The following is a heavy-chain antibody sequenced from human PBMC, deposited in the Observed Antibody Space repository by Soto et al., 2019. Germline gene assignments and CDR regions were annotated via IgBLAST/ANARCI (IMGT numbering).Heavy chain of an antibody. Sequence: GASVKVSCKASGYTFTSYGISWVRQAPGQGLEWMGWISAYNGNTNYAQKLQGRVTMTTDTSTSTAYMELRSLRSDDTAVYYCARDQYYDFWSGYLGTHDYWGQGTLVTVSS. J-gene: IGHJ4*02. D-gene: IGHD3-3*01. CDR1: GYTFTSYG. CDR3: ARDQYYDFWSGYLGTHDY. CDR2: ISAYNGNT. V-gene: IGHV1-18*01.